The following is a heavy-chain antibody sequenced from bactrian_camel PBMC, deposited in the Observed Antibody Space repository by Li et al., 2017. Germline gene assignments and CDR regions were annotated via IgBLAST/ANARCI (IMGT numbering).Heavy chain of an antibody. J-gene: IGHJ4*01. CDR2: VSSGGSNI. D-gene: IGHD2*01. V-gene: IGHV3S40*01. CDR1: GFAFSSYG. Sequence: VESGGGLVQPGGTLRLSCSASGFAFSSYGMSWVRQAPGKGLERVSFVSSGGSNIVHADSVKGRFTISRDNATNTVYLQMNSLKPEDTAVYYCVSLVGRPLVHQGTQVTVS.